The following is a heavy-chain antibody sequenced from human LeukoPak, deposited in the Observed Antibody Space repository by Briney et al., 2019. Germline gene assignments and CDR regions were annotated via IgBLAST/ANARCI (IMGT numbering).Heavy chain of an antibody. CDR3: ARDSYDSSGNYLDY. CDR1: GYTFTSYG. D-gene: IGHD3-22*01. CDR2: ISAYNGNT. Sequence: ASVKVSCKASGYTFTSYGFSWVRQAPGQGLEWMGWISAYNGNTKYAQKPQGRVTMTTDTSTSTSYMELRSLRFDDTAVYYCARDSYDSSGNYLDYWGQGTLVTVSS. J-gene: IGHJ4*02. V-gene: IGHV1-18*01.